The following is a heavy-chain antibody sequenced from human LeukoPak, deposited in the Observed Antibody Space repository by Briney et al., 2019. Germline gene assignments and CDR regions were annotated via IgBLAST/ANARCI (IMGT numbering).Heavy chain of an antibody. CDR3: ASTDCGGDCPYYFDY. CDR2: ISSSSSYI. D-gene: IGHD2-21*02. V-gene: IGHV3-21*01. J-gene: IGHJ4*02. Sequence: GGCLRLSCAASRFTLSSYSMNWVRQAPGKGLEWVSAISSSSSYIYYADSVKGRFTSSRDNAKNSLYLQMNSLRADDTAVYYCASTDCGGDCPYYFDYWGKGTLVTVSS. CDR1: RFTLSSYS.